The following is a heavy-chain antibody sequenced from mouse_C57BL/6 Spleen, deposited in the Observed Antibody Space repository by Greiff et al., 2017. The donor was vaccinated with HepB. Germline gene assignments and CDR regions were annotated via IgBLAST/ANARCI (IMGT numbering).Heavy chain of an antibody. D-gene: IGHD1-1*01. CDR2: ISSGSSTI. Sequence: VQLVESGGGLVKPGGSLKLSCAASGFTFSDYGMHWVRQAPEKGLEWVAYISSGSSTIYYADTVKGRFTISRDNAKNTRFLQMTSLRSEDTAMYYCARNYYGSSPYAMDYWGQGTSVTVSS. J-gene: IGHJ4*01. V-gene: IGHV5-17*01. CDR1: GFTFSDYG. CDR3: ARNYYGSSPYAMDY.